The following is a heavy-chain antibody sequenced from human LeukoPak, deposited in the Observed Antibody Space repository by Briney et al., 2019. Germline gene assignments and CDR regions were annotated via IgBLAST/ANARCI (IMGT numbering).Heavy chain of an antibody. CDR3: ARVRILGPIDY. D-gene: IGHD3-16*01. V-gene: IGHV4-39*07. CDR2: IYYSGST. CDR1: GGSIGSSSYY. J-gene: IGHJ4*02. Sequence: SETLSLTCTVSGGSIGSSSYYWGWIRQPPGKGLEWIGSIYYSGSTYYNPSLKSRVTISVDTSKNQFSLKLSSVTAADTAVYYCARVRILGPIDYWGQGTLVTVSS.